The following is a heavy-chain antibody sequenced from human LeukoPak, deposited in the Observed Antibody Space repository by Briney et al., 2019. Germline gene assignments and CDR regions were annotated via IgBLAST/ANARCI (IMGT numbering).Heavy chain of an antibody. CDR3: ARVGTRGCSGGSCYPPRDNWFDP. D-gene: IGHD2-15*01. Sequence: ASVKVSCKASGYTFTGYYMHWVRQAPGQGLEWMGWINPNSGGTNYAQKFQGRVTMTRDTSISTAYMELSRLRSDDTAAYYCARVGTRGCSGGSCYPPRDNWFDPWGQGTLVTVSS. CDR2: INPNSGGT. V-gene: IGHV1-2*02. CDR1: GYTFTGYY. J-gene: IGHJ5*02.